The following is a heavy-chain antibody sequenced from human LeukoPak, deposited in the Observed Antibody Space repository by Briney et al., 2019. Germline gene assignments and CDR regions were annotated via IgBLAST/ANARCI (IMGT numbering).Heavy chain of an antibody. Sequence: SETLSLTCSVSSGSISSRDYYWNWIRQHPGKVLERLGYTCDSGSTYYNPSREIRVIISLHTSKNQFSLKLTSGTAADSAIHCCARERTYGKLRGVGYWGPGTLVTVSS. CDR3: ARERTYGKLRGVGY. D-gene: IGHD1-7*01. CDR1: SGSISSRDYY. CDR2: TCDSGST. J-gene: IGHJ4*02. V-gene: IGHV4-31*03.